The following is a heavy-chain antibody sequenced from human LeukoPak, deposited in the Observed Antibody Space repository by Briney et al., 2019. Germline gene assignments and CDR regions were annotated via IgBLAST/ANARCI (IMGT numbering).Heavy chain of an antibody. Sequence: GGSLRLSCAVSGFTFSSYAMNWVRQAPGKGLEWVSYISSSSSTIYYADSVKGRFTISRDNAKDSLYLQMNGLTAEDTGVYFCARGYPTDFDYWGQGTLVTVSS. CDR2: ISSSSSTI. CDR1: GFTFSSYA. CDR3: ARGYPTDFDY. V-gene: IGHV3-48*04. J-gene: IGHJ4*02. D-gene: IGHD1-1*01.